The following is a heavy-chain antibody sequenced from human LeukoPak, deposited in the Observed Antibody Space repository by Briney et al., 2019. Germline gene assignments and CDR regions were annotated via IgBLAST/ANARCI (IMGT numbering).Heavy chain of an antibody. CDR2: IYYSVST. V-gene: IGHV4-39*07. J-gene: IGHJ4*02. CDR3: ARSDLYGDYPPGNY. CDR1: GASISSTNNF. Sequence: SETLSLTCTVSGASISSTNNFWGWIRQTPGKGLVWIATIYYSVSTYYNPSLKSRLSISVDTSKNQFSLKLSSVTAADTALYYCARSDLYGDYPPGNYWGQGTLVTVSS. D-gene: IGHD4-17*01.